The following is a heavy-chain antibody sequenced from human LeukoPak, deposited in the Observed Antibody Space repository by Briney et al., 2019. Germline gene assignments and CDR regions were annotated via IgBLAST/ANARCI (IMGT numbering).Heavy chain of an antibody. D-gene: IGHD2-2*01. Sequence: GGSLRLSCAASGFTFSSYSMNWVRQAPGKGLEWVSYISSSSSTIYYADSVKGRFTISRDNAKNSLYLQMNSLRAEDTVVYYCARHLGYCSSTSCSDFDYWGQGTLVTVSS. J-gene: IGHJ4*02. CDR3: ARHLGYCSSTSCSDFDY. V-gene: IGHV3-48*01. CDR1: GFTFSSYS. CDR2: ISSSSSTI.